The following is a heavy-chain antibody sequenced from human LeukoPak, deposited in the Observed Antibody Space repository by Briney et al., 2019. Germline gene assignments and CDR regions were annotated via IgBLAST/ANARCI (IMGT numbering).Heavy chain of an antibody. Sequence: SETLSLTCTVSGGSISNSNYYWGWVRQPPGKGLEWIGTIYYSGNTYYNPSLKSRVTISVDTSKNQFSLMLSSVTAADTAVYFCMRHEEEDGYNAKPFDFWGQGTLVTVSS. D-gene: IGHD5-24*01. CDR1: GGSISNSNYY. CDR2: IYYSGNT. V-gene: IGHV4-39*01. CDR3: MRHEEEDGYNAKPFDF. J-gene: IGHJ4*02.